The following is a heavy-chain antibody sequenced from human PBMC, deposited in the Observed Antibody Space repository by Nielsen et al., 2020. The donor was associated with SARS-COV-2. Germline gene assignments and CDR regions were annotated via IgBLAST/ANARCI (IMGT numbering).Heavy chain of an antibody. J-gene: IGHJ6*02. D-gene: IGHD3-10*01. CDR2: IYCSGST. Sequence: SETLSLTCSVSGGSISSSTYYWGWVRQPPGKGLEWIGSIYCSGSTFYNPSLKSRLTISIDTSKNQFSLKLSSVAAADTAVYFCARVLYGPRGHMDVWGLGTTVTVSS. CDR1: GGSISSSTYY. CDR3: ARVLYGPRGHMDV. V-gene: IGHV4-39*07.